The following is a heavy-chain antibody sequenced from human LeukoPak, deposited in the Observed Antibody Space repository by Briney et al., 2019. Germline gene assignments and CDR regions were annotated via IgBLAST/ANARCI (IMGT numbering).Heavy chain of an antibody. CDR3: ARRAFDCSGGSCYSPSDY. Sequence: GESLKISXKGSGYSFTSYWIGWVRQMPGKGLEWMGIIYPGDSDTIYSPSFQGQVTISADKSISTAYLQWSSLKASDTAMYYCARRAFDCSGGSCYSPSDYWGQGTLVTVSS. D-gene: IGHD2-15*01. V-gene: IGHV5-51*01. CDR2: IYPGDSDT. CDR1: GYSFTSYW. J-gene: IGHJ4*02.